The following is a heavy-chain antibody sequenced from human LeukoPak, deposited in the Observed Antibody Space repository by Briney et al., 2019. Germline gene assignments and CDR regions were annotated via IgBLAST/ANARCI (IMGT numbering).Heavy chain of an antibody. CDR1: GFSFRNYG. CDR3: ARSNSGSTPGYYYYYMDV. J-gene: IGHJ6*03. V-gene: IGHV3-23*01. Sequence: GGSLRLSCAASGFSFRNYGMSCVRQAPGKGLEWVSALSGSGDTTYYGDSERGRFTISRDNSENTVALQMNSLRAEDTAVYYCARSNSGSTPGYYYYYMDVWGKGTTVTISS. CDR2: LSGSGDTT. D-gene: IGHD1-26*01.